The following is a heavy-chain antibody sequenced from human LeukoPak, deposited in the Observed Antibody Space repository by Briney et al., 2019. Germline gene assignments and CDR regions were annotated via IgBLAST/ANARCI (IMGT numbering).Heavy chain of an antibody. CDR3: ARIGIVVVAATPDY. D-gene: IGHD2-15*01. J-gene: IGHJ4*02. CDR2: INHSGST. Sequence: SQTLSLTCTVSGGSISSGDYYWSWIRQPPGKGLEWIGEINHSGSTNYNPSLKSRVTISVDTSKNQFSLKLSSVTAADTAVYYCARIGIVVVAATPDYWGQGTLVTVSS. CDR1: GGSISSGDYY. V-gene: IGHV4-39*07.